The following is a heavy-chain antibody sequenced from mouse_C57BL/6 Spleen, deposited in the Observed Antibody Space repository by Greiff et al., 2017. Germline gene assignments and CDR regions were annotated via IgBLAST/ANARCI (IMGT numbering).Heavy chain of an antibody. Sequence: VKLQQPGAELVMPGASVKLSCKASGYTFTSYWMHWVKQRPGQGLEWIGEIDPSDSYTNYNQKFKGKSTLTVDKSSSTAYMQLSSLTSEASAVYYCARRGYDYDWYFDVWGTGTTVTVSS. J-gene: IGHJ1*03. CDR2: IDPSDSYT. V-gene: IGHV1-69*01. CDR3: ARRGYDYDWYFDV. CDR1: GYTFTSYW. D-gene: IGHD2-4*01.